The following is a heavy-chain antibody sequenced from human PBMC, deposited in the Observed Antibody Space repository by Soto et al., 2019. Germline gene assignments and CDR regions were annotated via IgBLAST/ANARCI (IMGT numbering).Heavy chain of an antibody. CDR1: GYTFTSYY. V-gene: IGHV1-46*03. J-gene: IGHJ6*02. Sequence: QVQLVQSGAEVKKPGASVKVSCRASGYTFTSYYMHWVRQAPGQGLEWMGIINPSGGSTSYAQKFQGRVTMTRDTSTSTVYMELSRLRSEDTAVYYWARERLGLVSRYYYYGMDVWGQGTTVTVSS. CDR2: INPSGGST. CDR3: ARERLGLVSRYYYYGMDV. D-gene: IGHD6-19*01.